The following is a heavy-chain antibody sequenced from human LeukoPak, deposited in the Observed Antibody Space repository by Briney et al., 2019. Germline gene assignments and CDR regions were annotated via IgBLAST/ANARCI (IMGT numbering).Heavy chain of an antibody. Sequence: PSETLSLTCTVSGGSISSYYWSWIRQPPGKGLEWIGYIYYSGSTNYNPSLKSRVTISVDPSKNQFSLKLSSVTAADTAVYYCARPDTNYGAGAFDIWGQGTMVTVSS. V-gene: IGHV4-59*08. CDR1: GGSISSYY. CDR2: IYYSGST. J-gene: IGHJ3*02. D-gene: IGHD4/OR15-4a*01. CDR3: ARPDTNYGAGAFDI.